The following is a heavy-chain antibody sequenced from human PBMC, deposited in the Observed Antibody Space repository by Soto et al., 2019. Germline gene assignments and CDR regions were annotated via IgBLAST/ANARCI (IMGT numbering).Heavy chain of an antibody. CDR2: INSDGSST. Sequence: GGSLRLSCAASGFTFSSYWMHWVRQAPGKGLVWVSRINSDGSSTSYADSVKDRFTISRDNAKNTLYLQMNSLRAEDTAVYYCARGGRTIFGVVITSWYFDYWGQGTLVTVSS. D-gene: IGHD3-3*01. CDR1: GFTFSSYW. J-gene: IGHJ4*02. V-gene: IGHV3-74*01. CDR3: ARGGRTIFGVVITSWYFDY.